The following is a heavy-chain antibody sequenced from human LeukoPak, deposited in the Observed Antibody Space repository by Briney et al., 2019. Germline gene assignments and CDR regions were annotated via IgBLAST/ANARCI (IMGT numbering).Heavy chain of an antibody. CDR1: GFTFDDCA. CDR2: ISWNSGRI. J-gene: IGHJ3*02. Sequence: SGGSLRLSCTASGFTFDDCAMHWVRQAPGKGLEWVSGISWNSGRIGYADSVKGRFTISRDNAKNSLYLQMNSLRAEDTALYYCAKNRGAYNDGFDIWGQGTMVTVSS. V-gene: IGHV3-9*01. D-gene: IGHD5-24*01. CDR3: AKNRGAYNDGFDI.